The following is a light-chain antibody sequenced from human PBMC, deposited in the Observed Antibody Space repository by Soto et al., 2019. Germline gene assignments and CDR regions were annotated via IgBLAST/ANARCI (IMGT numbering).Light chain of an antibody. CDR1: QGTSTY. V-gene: IGKV1-39*01. J-gene: IGKJ2*01. CDR2: AAS. Sequence: IPVTQSPLSLSASVGDRVTITCRTSQGTSTYLNWYQQKAGDAPRLLISAASDLQKGVPSRFSGSGSGADFTLASSRLRPEDFATYYCQQAYITPYTFGQGAKLEI. CDR3: QQAYITPYT.